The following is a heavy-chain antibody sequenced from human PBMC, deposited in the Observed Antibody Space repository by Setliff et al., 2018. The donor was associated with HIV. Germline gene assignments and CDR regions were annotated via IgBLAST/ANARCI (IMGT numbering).Heavy chain of an antibody. Sequence: VASVKVSCKASGYTFTGYYMHWVRQAPGQGLEWMGWINPNSGDTNYAQKFQGRVTMTRDTSTSTVYMELSSLRSEDTAVYYCARSRNYYDSRGYSPWFDYWGQGTLVTVSS. V-gene: IGHV1-2*02. CDR3: ARSRNYYDSRGYSPWFDY. CDR1: GYTFTGYY. D-gene: IGHD3-22*01. CDR2: INPNSGDT. J-gene: IGHJ4*02.